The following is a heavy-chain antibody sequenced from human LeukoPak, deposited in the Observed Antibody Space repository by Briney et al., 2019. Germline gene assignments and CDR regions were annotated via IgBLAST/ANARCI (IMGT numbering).Heavy chain of an antibody. Sequence: QTGGSLRLSCAASGFAFSSYWMNWVRQAPGKGLEWVANIKQDGSEKKYVDSVKGRFTISRDNAKNSLYLQMNSLRAEDTAMYYCMTASHSSSWPPPTWGQGTLVTVSS. V-gene: IGHV3-7*01. CDR2: IKQDGSEK. D-gene: IGHD6-13*01. CDR3: MTASHSSSWPPPT. CDR1: GFAFSSYW. J-gene: IGHJ5*02.